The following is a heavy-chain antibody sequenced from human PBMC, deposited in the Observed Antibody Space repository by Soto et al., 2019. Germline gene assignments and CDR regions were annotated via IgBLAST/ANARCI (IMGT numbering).Heavy chain of an antibody. CDR3: ARDRGRGYFDWLSWFDP. D-gene: IGHD3-9*01. Sequence: SETLSLTCTVPGGSVSSYYWSSIRQPPGKGLEWIGYIYYSGSTDYNPSLKSRVTISVDTSKNQFSLKLSSVTAADTAVYYCARDRGRGYFDWLSWFDPWGRGTLVTVSS. CDR1: GGSVSSYY. CDR2: IYYSGST. J-gene: IGHJ5*02. V-gene: IGHV4-59*02.